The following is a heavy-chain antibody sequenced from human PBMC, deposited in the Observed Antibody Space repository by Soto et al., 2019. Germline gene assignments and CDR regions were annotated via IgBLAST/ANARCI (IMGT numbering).Heavy chain of an antibody. D-gene: IGHD4-17*01. V-gene: IGHV1-2*02. CDR3: ARDLYGDYYYYYGMDV. Sequence: DSVKVSCKASGYTFTGYYMHWLRQAPGQGLEWMGWINPNSGGTNYAQKFQGRVTMTRDTSISTAYMELSRLRSDDTAVYYCARDLYGDYYYYYGMDVWGQGTTVTVSS. CDR1: GYTFTGYY. CDR2: INPNSGGT. J-gene: IGHJ6*02.